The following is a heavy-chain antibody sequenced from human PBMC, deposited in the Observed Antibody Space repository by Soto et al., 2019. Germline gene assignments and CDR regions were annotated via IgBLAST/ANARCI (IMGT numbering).Heavy chain of an antibody. J-gene: IGHJ4*02. CDR3: ARGEVGYCSAGSCYYDY. V-gene: IGHV3-30*03. Sequence: QVHLVESGGGVVQPGRSLRLSCAASGFTFSRYGMHWVRQAPGKGLEWVSDISYDGRNKYYADSVKGRFTISRDNSKNTLYLPMHSLSREATAVYFCARGEVGYCSAGSCYYDYWGQGPLVTVSS. CDR2: ISYDGRNK. CDR1: GFTFSRYG. D-gene: IGHD2-15*01.